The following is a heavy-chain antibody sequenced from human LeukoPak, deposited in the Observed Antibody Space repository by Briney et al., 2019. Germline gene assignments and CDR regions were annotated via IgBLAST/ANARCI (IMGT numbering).Heavy chain of an antibody. CDR3: ARHLPAYYYYYMDV. V-gene: IGHV4-38-2*02. CDR1: GDSISRGYY. CDR2: ISHGGAAHDSVTT. Sequence: SETLSLTCTVSGDSISRGYYCGWIRQPPGKGLEWIGSISHGGAAHDSVTTFYNPSLKSRVTMSVDTSKNQFSLRLTSVTAADTAVYYCARHLPAYYYYYMDVWGKGTTVTVSS. D-gene: IGHD2-15*01. J-gene: IGHJ6*03.